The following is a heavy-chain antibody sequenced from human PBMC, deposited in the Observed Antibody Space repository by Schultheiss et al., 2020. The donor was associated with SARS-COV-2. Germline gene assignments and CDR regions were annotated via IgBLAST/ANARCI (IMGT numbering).Heavy chain of an antibody. V-gene: IGHV3-23*01. CDR1: GFTFSSYS. D-gene: IGHD3-16*01. Sequence: GGSLRLSCAASGFTFSSYSMNWVRQAPGKGLEWVSAISGSGGSTYYADSVKGRFTISRDNSKNTLYLQMNSLRAEDTAVYYCARGELGRLRLGGDYWGQGTLVTVSS. CDR2: ISGSGGST. CDR3: ARGELGRLRLGGDY. J-gene: IGHJ4*02.